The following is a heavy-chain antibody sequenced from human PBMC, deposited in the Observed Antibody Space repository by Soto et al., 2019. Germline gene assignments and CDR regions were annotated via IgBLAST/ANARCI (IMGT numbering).Heavy chain of an antibody. CDR3: ARAVAPYLGTWFDP. D-gene: IGHD3-16*01. CDR2: ISHTGST. V-gene: IGHV4-30-2*01. CDR1: GASISTGGYY. J-gene: IGHJ5*02. Sequence: PSETLSLTCTVSGASISTGGYYWSWIRQPPGKGLEWIGSISHTGSTSYNPSLKGRVTMSVDKSKNQFSLKLSSVTAADMAVYYCARAVAPYLGTWFDPWGQGTLVTVSS.